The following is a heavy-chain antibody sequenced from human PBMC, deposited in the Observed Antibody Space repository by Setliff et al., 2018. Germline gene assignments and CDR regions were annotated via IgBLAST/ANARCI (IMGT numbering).Heavy chain of an antibody. Sequence: GESLKISCKASEYTFTNYWIGWVRQMPGKGLEWMGVVYCGDSDTRYSPSFQGQVTMSADKSTRSAYLQWSSLKASDTAMYYCARLGYSDAFDIWGQGTMVTVSS. J-gene: IGHJ3*02. D-gene: IGHD5-18*01. CDR2: VYCGDSDT. V-gene: IGHV5-51*01. CDR3: ARLGYSDAFDI. CDR1: EYTFTNYW.